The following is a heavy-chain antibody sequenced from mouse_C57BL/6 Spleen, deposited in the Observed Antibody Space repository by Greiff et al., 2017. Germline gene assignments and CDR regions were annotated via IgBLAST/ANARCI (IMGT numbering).Heavy chain of an antibody. Sequence: DVKLVESEGGLVQPGSSMKLSCTASGFTFSDYYMAWVRQVPEKGLEWVANINYDGSSTYYLDSLKSRFIISRDNAKNILYLQMSSLKSEDTATYYCARKTAVVASYPWYFDVWGTGTTVTVSS. CDR2: INYDGSST. CDR1: GFTFSDYY. D-gene: IGHD1-1*01. J-gene: IGHJ1*03. CDR3: ARKTAVVASYPWYFDV. V-gene: IGHV5-16*01.